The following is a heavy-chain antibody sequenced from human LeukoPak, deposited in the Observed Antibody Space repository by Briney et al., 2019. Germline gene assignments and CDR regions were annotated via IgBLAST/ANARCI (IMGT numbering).Heavy chain of an antibody. D-gene: IGHD5-12*01. J-gene: IGHJ4*02. CDR2: IKQDGSEK. Sequence: GGSLRLSCAASGFTFSNYWMSWVRQAPGKGLEWVANIKQDGSEKYYVDSVKGRFTISRDNAKNSLYLQMNSLRAEDTAVYYCARERGSHCFDYWGQGTLVTVSS. V-gene: IGHV3-7*01. CDR1: GFTFSNYW. CDR3: ARERGSHCFDY.